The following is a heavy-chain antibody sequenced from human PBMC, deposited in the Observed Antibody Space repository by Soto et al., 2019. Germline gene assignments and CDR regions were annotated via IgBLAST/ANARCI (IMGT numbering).Heavy chain of an antibody. CDR1: GFTFSSYA. CDR2: ISYDGSNK. D-gene: IGHD2-15*01. Sequence: QVQLVESGGCVVQPGRSLRLSCAASGFTFSSYAMHWVRQAPGKGLEWVAVISYDGSNKYYADSVKGRFTISRDNSKKTLYLQMNSLRAEDTAVYYCARDQGYCSGGSCYESFCFDSWGQGTLVTVSS. V-gene: IGHV3-30-3*01. CDR3: ARDQGYCSGGSCYESFCFDS. J-gene: IGHJ4*02.